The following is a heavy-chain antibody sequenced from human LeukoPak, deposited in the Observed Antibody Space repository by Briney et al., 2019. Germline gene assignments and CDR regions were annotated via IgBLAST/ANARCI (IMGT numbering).Heavy chain of an antibody. CDR3: ATSYDNKIVPYDC. CDR2: ISTSGRT. Sequence: SETLSLTCTVSGVSITSYKWSWLRQSPGKGLEWIGFISTSGRTDYNPSLTSRVSMSVDTSKSQVSLRLSSVTAEDTAVYYCATSYDNKIVPYDCWGQGILVTVSS. V-gene: IGHV4-4*09. CDR1: GVSITSYK. J-gene: IGHJ4*02. D-gene: IGHD3-9*01.